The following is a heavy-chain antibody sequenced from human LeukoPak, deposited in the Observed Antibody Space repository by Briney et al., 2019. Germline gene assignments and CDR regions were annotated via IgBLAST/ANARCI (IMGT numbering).Heavy chain of an antibody. CDR1: GFTVSSNY. D-gene: IGHD2-21*01. Sequence: GGSLRLSCAASGFTVSSNYMSWVRQAPGKGLEWVSAISGSGGSTYYADSVKGRFTISRDNSKNTLYLQMNSLRAEDTAVYYCAKGLPGNWFDPWGQGTLVTVSS. CDR2: ISGSGGST. V-gene: IGHV3-23*01. CDR3: AKGLPGNWFDP. J-gene: IGHJ5*02.